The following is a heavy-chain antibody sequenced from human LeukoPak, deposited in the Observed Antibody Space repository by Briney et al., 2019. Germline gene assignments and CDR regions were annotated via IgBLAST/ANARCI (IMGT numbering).Heavy chain of an antibody. J-gene: IGHJ4*02. CDR1: GYSFTSYW. V-gene: IGHV5-10-1*01. D-gene: IGHD6-19*01. Sequence: GESLKISCKGSGYSFTSYWISWVRQMPGKGLEWRGRIDPSDSYTNYSPSFQGHVTISADKSISTAYLQWSSLKASDTAMYYCARQNGGGYSSGWYEVYWGQGTLVTVSS. CDR3: ARQNGGGYSSGWYEVY. CDR2: IDPSDSYT.